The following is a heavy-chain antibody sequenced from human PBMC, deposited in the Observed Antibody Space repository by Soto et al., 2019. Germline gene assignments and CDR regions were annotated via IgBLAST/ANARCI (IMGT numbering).Heavy chain of an antibody. CDR3: TRDLRWLQLSPRYFDY. CDR1: GFTFGDYA. CDR2: IRSKAYGGTT. Sequence: HPGGSLRLSCTASGFTFGDYAMSWFRQAPGKGLEWVGFIRSKAYGGTTEYAASVKGRFTISRDDSKSIAYLQMNSLKTEDTAVYYCTRDLRWLQLSPRYFDYWGQGTLVTVSS. V-gene: IGHV3-49*03. D-gene: IGHD5-12*01. J-gene: IGHJ4*02.